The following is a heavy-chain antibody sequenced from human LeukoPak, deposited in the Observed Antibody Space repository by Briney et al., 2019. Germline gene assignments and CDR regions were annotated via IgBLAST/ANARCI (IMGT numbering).Heavy chain of an antibody. CDR3: ARDRYCSGGSCYSFLFDY. Sequence: ASVKVSCKASGYTFTSYGISWVRQAPGQGLEWMGRISAYNGNTNYAQKLQGRVTMTTDTSTSTAYMELRSLRSDDTAVYYCARDRYCSGGSCYSFLFDYWGQGTLVTVSS. CDR2: ISAYNGNT. J-gene: IGHJ4*02. D-gene: IGHD2-15*01. V-gene: IGHV1-18*01. CDR1: GYTFTSYG.